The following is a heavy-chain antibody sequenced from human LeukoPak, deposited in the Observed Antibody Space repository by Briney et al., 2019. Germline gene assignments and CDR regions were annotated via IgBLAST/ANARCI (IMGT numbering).Heavy chain of an antibody. D-gene: IGHD2-21*02. CDR2: ISAYNGNT. J-gene: IGHJ4*02. V-gene: IGHV1-18*01. CDR1: GYTFTSYG. Sequence: GASVKVSCKASGYTFTSYGISWVRQAPGQGLEWMGWISAYNGNTNCAQKLQGRVTMTTDTSTSTAYMELRSLRSDDTAVYYCARLRCGGDCYSGRRWDYWGQGTLVTVSS. CDR3: ARLRCGGDCYSGRRWDY.